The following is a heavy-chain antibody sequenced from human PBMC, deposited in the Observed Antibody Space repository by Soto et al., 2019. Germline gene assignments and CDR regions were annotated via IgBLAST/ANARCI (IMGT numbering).Heavy chain of an antibody. V-gene: IGHV1-18*04. J-gene: IGHJ4*02. Sequence: QVQLVQSGAEVKKPGASVKVFCKASGYTFTSYGISWVRQAPGQGLEWMGWIRSYNGNTNYAQKFQGRVIMITDTSTRTAYMELRSLRSDDTAVYYCAKGGTFGWSLDYWGQGTLVTVSS. CDR2: IRSYNGNT. CDR3: AKGGTFGWSLDY. D-gene: IGHD6-19*01. CDR1: GYTFTSYG.